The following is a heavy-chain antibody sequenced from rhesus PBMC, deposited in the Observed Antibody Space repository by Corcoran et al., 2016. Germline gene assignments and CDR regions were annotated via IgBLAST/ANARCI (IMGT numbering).Heavy chain of an antibody. V-gene: IGHV4-122*02. D-gene: IGHD6S26*01. CDR1: GYSLSSGYY. Sequence: QVQLQESGPGLVKPSETLSLTCAVSGYSLSSGYYWSWIRQPPGKGLEWIGYITDSGSTSYNPSLKSLVTISRATSQNQFSLKLSSVTAADTAVYYCAREGPRLVPNRFAVWGPGVLVTVSS. J-gene: IGHJ5-1*01. CDR3: AREGPRLVPNRFAV. CDR2: ITDSGST.